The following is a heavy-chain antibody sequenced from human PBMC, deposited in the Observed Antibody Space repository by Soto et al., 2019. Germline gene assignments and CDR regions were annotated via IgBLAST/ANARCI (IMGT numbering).Heavy chain of an antibody. CDR2: INHSGST. Sequence: SETLSLTCAVYGGSFIGYYWTWIRQPPGTGLEWIGEINHSGSTNYNPSLKSRVTISVDTSKNQFSLKLTSVTAADTAVYYCARGKIPGLFDYWGQGTLVTGSS. V-gene: IGHV4-34*01. CDR3: ARGKIPGLFDY. D-gene: IGHD2-21*01. CDR1: GGSFIGYY. J-gene: IGHJ4*02.